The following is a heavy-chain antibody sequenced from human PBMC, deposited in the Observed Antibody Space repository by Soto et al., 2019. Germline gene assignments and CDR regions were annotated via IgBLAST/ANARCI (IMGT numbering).Heavy chain of an antibody. V-gene: IGHV1-18*01. Sequence: QIQLLQSGAEVKKPGASVKVTCKASGYTFRNFGISWVRQAPGQGLECLGLISAYKANENYAQKFQGRLTMTADTSTSTSYMELRSLRSDDTAVYYCARENSYFDYWCQGTLVTVSS. J-gene: IGHJ4*02. CDR2: ISAYKANE. CDR3: ARENSYFDY. CDR1: GYTFRNFG.